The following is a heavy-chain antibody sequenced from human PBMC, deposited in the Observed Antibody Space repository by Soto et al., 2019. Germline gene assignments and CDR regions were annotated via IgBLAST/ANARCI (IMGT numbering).Heavy chain of an antibody. CDR3: ARVLRRYFDY. CDR1: GFSLSTSGVA. Sequence: QITLKESGPTLVKPTQTLTLTCSFSGFSLSTSGVAVGWIRQPPGKALEWLALVYWDDDKRYSPSLKSRLTITKDTSKNQVVLTMTNMDPLGTATYYCARVLRRYFDYWGQGALVTVSS. CDR2: VYWDDDK. V-gene: IGHV2-5*02. D-gene: IGHD6-6*01. J-gene: IGHJ4*02.